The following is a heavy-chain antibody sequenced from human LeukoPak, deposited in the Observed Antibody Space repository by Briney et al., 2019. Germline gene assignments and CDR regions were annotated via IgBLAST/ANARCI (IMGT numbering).Heavy chain of an antibody. J-gene: IGHJ6*03. CDR1: GYTFTSYG. D-gene: IGHD3-3*01. V-gene: IGHV1-18*01. CDR3: ARVKSYDFWSGYPEYYYYYMDV. Sequence: ASVRVSCKASGYTFTSYGISWVRQAPGQGLEWMGWISAYNGNTNYAQKLQGRVTMTTDTSTSTAYMELRSLRSDDTAVYYCARVKSYDFWSGYPEYYYYYMDVWGKGTTVTVSS. CDR2: ISAYNGNT.